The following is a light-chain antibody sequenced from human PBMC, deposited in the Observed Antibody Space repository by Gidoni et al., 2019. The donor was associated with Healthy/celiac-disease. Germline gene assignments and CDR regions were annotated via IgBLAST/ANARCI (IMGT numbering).Light chain of an antibody. V-gene: IGKV4-1*01. CDR1: QSVLYSSNNKNY. Sequence: QSPTSLALSLGERATINCKSSQSVLYSSNNKNYLAWYQQKPGQPPKLLIYWASTRESGVPDRFSGSGSGTDFTLTISSLQAEDVAVYYCQQYYSTPRTFGQGTKVEIK. J-gene: IGKJ1*01. CDR2: WAS. CDR3: QQYYSTPRT.